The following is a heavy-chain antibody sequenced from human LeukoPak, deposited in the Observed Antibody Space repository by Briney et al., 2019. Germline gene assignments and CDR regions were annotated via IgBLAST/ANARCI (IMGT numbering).Heavy chain of an antibody. Sequence: GGSLRLSCAASGFTFNTYGMSWVRQAPGKGLEWVSGISGSGGATYYADSVKGRFTISRDNSKHTLYLQMNSLRAEDTAVYYCSKWKAIVLVPAARSPIDYWGQGTLVTVSS. CDR3: SKWKAIVLVPAARSPIDY. CDR1: GFTFNTYG. J-gene: IGHJ4*02. V-gene: IGHV3-23*01. CDR2: ISGSGGAT. D-gene: IGHD2-2*01.